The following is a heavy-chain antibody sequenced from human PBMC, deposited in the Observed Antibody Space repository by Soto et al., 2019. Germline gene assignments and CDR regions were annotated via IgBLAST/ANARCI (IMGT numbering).Heavy chain of an antibody. Sequence: VQLVESGGGVVQPGRSLRLSCAASGFTFSDYAMHWVRQAPGKGLEWVAVVSHDGRNTQYADTVKGRFTISRDSSKNTVSLEKASPRSEDTAVYYCAKGGRQWLVTSDFNYWGQGALVTVSS. CDR2: VSHDGRNT. CDR1: GFTFSDYA. CDR3: AKGGRQWLVTSDFNY. V-gene: IGHV3-30*18. D-gene: IGHD6-19*01. J-gene: IGHJ4*02.